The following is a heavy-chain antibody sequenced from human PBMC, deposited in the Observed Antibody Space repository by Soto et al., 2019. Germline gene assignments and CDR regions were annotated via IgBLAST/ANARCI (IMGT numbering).Heavy chain of an antibody. Sequence: VGSLRLSCAASGFTFSSYAMSWVRQAPAKGLEWVSAISGSGGSTYYADSVKGRFTISRDNSKNTLYLQMNSLRAEDTAVYYCAKDQGITIFGVVSEFDYWGQGTLVTVSS. D-gene: IGHD3-3*01. CDR3: AKDQGITIFGVVSEFDY. CDR2: ISGSGGST. CDR1: GFTFSSYA. V-gene: IGHV3-23*01. J-gene: IGHJ4*02.